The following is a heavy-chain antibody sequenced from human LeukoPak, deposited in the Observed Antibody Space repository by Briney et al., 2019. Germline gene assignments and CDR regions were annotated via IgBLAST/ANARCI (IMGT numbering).Heavy chain of an antibody. CDR1: GFTFSSYS. Sequence: GGSLRLSCAASGFTFSSYSMNWVRQAPGKGLEWVSAISGSGGSTYYADSVKGRFIISRDNSKNTLYLQMNSLRAEDTAVYYCAKFALRYCSGCSCHPFDYWGQGTLVTVSS. J-gene: IGHJ4*02. CDR2: ISGSGGST. D-gene: IGHD2-15*01. V-gene: IGHV3-23*01. CDR3: AKFALRYCSGCSCHPFDY.